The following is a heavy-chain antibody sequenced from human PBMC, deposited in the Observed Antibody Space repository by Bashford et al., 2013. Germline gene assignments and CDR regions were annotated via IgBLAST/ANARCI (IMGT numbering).Heavy chain of an antibody. CDR2: INHSGST. J-gene: IGHJ6*03. D-gene: IGHD2-8*01. Sequence: SSETLSLTCAVYGGSVQWLRTGAGSVSPHGKVLEWIGEINHSGSTNYNPSLKSRVTISVDTSKNQFSLELSSVTAADTAVYYCASSSRYANYYYMDVWGKGTTVTVSS. CDR3: ASSSRYANYYYMDV. CDR1: GGSVQWLRT. V-gene: IGHV4-34*01.